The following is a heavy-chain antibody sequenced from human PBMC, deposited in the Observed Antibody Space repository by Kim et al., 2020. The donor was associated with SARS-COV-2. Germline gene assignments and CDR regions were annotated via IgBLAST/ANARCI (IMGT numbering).Heavy chain of an antibody. CDR2: INPNSGGS. CDR1: GYTFTGNY. J-gene: IGHJ6*02. CDR3: ARVSSLWFGLGEGMDV. Sequence: ASVKVSCKASGYTFTGNYMHWVRQAPGQGLEWMGWINPNSGGSNNAQKFQGRVTMTKDTAINTAYMDLSRLRADDTAVYYCARVSSLWFGLGEGMDVWGQGTTVTVSS. D-gene: IGHD3-10*01. V-gene: IGHV1-2*02.